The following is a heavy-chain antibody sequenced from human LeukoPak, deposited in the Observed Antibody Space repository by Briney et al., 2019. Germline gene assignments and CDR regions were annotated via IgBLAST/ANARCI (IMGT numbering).Heavy chain of an antibody. CDR3: ARDVGNFDY. CDR1: GFTFSNYW. Sequence: GGSLRLSCAASGFTFSNYWMHWVRHAPGKGLVWVSRINSDGISTGYADSVKGRFTVSRDNAKKTLYLQMNSLRAEDTAVYYCARDVGNFDYWGQGTLVTVSS. CDR2: INSDGIST. J-gene: IGHJ4*02. V-gene: IGHV3-74*01.